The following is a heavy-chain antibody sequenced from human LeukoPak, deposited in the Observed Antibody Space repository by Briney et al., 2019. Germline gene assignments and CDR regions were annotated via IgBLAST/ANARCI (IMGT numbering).Heavy chain of an antibody. CDR1: GFTFSSYA. V-gene: IGHV3-23*01. Sequence: GGSPRLSCAASGFTFSSYAMSWVRQAPGKGLEWVSAISGGGGSTYYADSVKGRFTISRDNSKNTLYLQMNSLRAEDTAVYYCANRVGYCSGGSCYSAGAYFDYWGQGTLVTVSS. CDR3: ANRVGYCSGGSCYSAGAYFDY. CDR2: ISGGGGST. D-gene: IGHD2-15*01. J-gene: IGHJ4*02.